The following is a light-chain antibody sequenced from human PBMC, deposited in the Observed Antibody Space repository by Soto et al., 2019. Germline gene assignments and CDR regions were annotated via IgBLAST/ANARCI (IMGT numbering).Light chain of an antibody. J-gene: IGKJ4*01. CDR2: GAS. CDR3: QRYNNWPLT. V-gene: IGKV3-15*01. CDR1: QSISSN. Sequence: EIVMTLSPATLSVSPGERATLSCRASQSISSNLAWYQQKPGQAPRLLIYGASTRVTGIPARFSGSGSGTEFTLTINSLQSEDFAVYYCQRYNNWPLTFGGGTKVDIK.